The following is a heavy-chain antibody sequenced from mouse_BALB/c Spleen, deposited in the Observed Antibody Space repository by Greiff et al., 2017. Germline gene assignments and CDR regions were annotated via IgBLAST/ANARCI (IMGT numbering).Heavy chain of an antibody. D-gene: IGHD2-14*01. J-gene: IGHJ4*01. CDR2: IYPGSGST. V-gene: IGHV1-77*01. Sequence: QVQLQQSGPELVKPGASVKMSCKASGYTFTDYVISWVKQRTGQGLEWIGEIYPGSGSTYYNEKFKGKATLTADKSSNTAYMQLSSLTSEDSAVYFCARARYDGGDWYAMDYWGQGTSVTVSS. CDR3: ARARYDGGDWYAMDY. CDR1: GYTFTDYV.